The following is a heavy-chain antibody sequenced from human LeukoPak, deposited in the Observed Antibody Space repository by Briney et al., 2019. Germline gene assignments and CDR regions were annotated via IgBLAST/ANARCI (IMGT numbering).Heavy chain of an antibody. Sequence: GGSLRLSCAASGFTFSSYEMNWVRQAPGKGLEWVSYISSSGSTIYYADSVRGRFTISRDNAKNSLYLQMDSLRAEDTAVYYCARVSGPWDYWGQGTLVTVSS. J-gene: IGHJ4*02. CDR1: GFTFSSYE. D-gene: IGHD1-14*01. CDR2: ISSSGSTI. V-gene: IGHV3-48*03. CDR3: ARVSGPWDY.